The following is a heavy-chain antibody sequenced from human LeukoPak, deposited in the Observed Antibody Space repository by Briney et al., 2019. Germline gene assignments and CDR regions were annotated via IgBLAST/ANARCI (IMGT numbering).Heavy chain of an antibody. Sequence: PSETLSLTCAVSGGSISNPNWWSWVRQPPGKGLEWIGEIYHSGSTNYNASLQSRVTISVDMSQNQFSLKMSSVTAADTAVYYCAGRRAVTGEPYWGPGTLVTVSS. J-gene: IGHJ4*01. V-gene: IGHV4-4*02. CDR1: GGSISNPNW. CDR2: IYHSGST. D-gene: IGHD1-14*01. CDR3: AGRRAVTGEPY.